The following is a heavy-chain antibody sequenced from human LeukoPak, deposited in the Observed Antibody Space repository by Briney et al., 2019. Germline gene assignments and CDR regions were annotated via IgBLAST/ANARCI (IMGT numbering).Heavy chain of an antibody. J-gene: IGHJ4*02. V-gene: IGHV3-30*18. Sequence: GGSLRLSCVASGFTFSSYGMHWVRQAPGKGLEWVAVISYDGSNKYYADSVKGRFTISRDNSKNTLYLQMNSLRAEDTAVYYCAKDSEYSSSWYYFDYWGQGTLVTVSS. D-gene: IGHD6-13*01. CDR3: AKDSEYSSSWYYFDY. CDR2: ISYDGSNK. CDR1: GFTFSSYG.